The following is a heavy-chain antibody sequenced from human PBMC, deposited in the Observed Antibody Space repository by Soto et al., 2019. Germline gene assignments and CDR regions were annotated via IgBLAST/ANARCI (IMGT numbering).Heavy chain of an antibody. D-gene: IGHD3-22*01. CDR3: ARHVGTYDSTGYYPDAFDI. CDR2: IYPGDSDT. CDR1: GYSFTSYW. V-gene: IGHV5-51*01. Sequence: PGESLKISCKGSGYSFTSYWIGWVRQMPGKGLEWMGIIYPGDSDTRYSPSFQGQVTFSADKSISNAYQQWSSLKAADTAFYYCARHVGTYDSTGYYPDAFDIWGQGTMVTVSS. J-gene: IGHJ3*02.